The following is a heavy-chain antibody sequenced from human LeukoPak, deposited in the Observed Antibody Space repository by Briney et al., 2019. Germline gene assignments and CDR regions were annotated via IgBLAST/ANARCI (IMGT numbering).Heavy chain of an antibody. J-gene: IGHJ4*02. D-gene: IGHD3-22*01. CDR1: GFTFSSYA. Sequence: GGSLRLSCAASGFTFSSYAMSWVRQAPGKGLEWASYISSSGSTIYYADSVKGRFTISRDNAKNSLYLQMNSLRAEDTAVYYCARDGDDYYDSSGCSDYWGQGTLVTVSS. CDR3: ARDGDDYYDSSGCSDY. V-gene: IGHV3-48*04. CDR2: ISSSGSTI.